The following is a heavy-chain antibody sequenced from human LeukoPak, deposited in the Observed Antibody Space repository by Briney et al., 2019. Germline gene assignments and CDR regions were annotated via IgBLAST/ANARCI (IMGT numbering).Heavy chain of an antibody. CDR3: ARRIRYGSGSYRKTNNWFDP. Sequence: EASVKVSCKASGYTFTSYYMHWVRQAPGQGLEWMGIINPSGGSTSYAQRFQGRVTMTRNTSISTAYMELSSLRSEDTAVYYCARRIRYGSGSYRKTNNWFDPWGQGTLVTVSS. CDR2: INPSGGST. V-gene: IGHV1-46*01. CDR1: GYTFTSYY. J-gene: IGHJ5*02. D-gene: IGHD3-10*01.